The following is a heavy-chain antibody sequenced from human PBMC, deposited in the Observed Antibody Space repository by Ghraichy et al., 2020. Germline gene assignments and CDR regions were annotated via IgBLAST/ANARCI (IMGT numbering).Heavy chain of an antibody. CDR3: ARDWDGDSPGY. V-gene: IGHV3-33*01. D-gene: IGHD4-17*01. Sequence: GLGWVAVIWYDGSNKYYADSVKGRFTISRDNSKNTLYLQMNSLRAEDTAVYYCARDWDGDSPGYWGQGTLVTV. J-gene: IGHJ4*02. CDR2: IWYDGSNK.